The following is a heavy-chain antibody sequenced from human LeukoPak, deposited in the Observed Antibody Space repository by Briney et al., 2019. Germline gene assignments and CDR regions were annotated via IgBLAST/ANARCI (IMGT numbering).Heavy chain of an antibody. CDR1: GGSISGSSYY. Sequence: ETLSLTCTVSGGSISGSSYYWGWIRQPPGKGLEWIGSIYYSGSTYYDPSLKSRVTMSVDTSKNQFSLKLSPVTAADTAVYYCARLITGTMVRGVGNYWGQGTLVTVSS. J-gene: IGHJ4*02. CDR2: IYYSGST. D-gene: IGHD3-10*01. V-gene: IGHV4-39*07. CDR3: ARLITGTMVRGVGNY.